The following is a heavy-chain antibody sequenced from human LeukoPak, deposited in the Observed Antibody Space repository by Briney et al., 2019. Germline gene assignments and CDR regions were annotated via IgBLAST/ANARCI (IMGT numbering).Heavy chain of an antibody. V-gene: IGHV3-21*01. D-gene: IGHD6-13*01. Sequence: GGSLRLSCAASGFTFSSYAMSWVRQAPGKGLEWVSSISSSSSYIYYADSVKGRFTISRDNAKNSLYLQMNSLRAEDTAVYYCARDATAAASLNWFDPWGQGTLVTVSS. CDR1: GFTFSSYA. CDR2: ISSSSSYI. J-gene: IGHJ5*02. CDR3: ARDATAAASLNWFDP.